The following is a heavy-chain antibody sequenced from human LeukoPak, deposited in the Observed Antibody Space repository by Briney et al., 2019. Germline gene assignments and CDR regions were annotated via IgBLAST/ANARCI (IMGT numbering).Heavy chain of an antibody. CDR3: ARGLASGYPPIPFDY. CDR2: IIDTGST. D-gene: IGHD3-3*01. J-gene: IGHJ4*02. V-gene: IGHV4-34*12. Sequence: SETLSLTCAVYGGSFSGYYWTWIRQPPGKGLEWFGEIIDTGSTKYNSSLKSRVTISVDTSKNQVSLSLDSVTAADTAVYYCARGLASGYPPIPFDYWGQGTLVTVSS. CDR1: GGSFSGYY.